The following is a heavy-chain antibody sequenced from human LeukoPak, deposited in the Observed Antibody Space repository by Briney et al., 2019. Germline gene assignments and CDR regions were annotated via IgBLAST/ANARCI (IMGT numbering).Heavy chain of an antibody. Sequence: GGSLKLSCAASAFTFSSYAMSWVRQAPGKGLEWVSSIRSSGTYVFYADSVRGRFTISRDNAKNSVYLQMNSLRAEDTAIYYCATGGNWFDPWGRGTLVTVSS. CDR2: IRSSGTYV. J-gene: IGHJ5*02. CDR3: ATGGNWFDP. CDR1: AFTFSSYA. V-gene: IGHV3-21*06.